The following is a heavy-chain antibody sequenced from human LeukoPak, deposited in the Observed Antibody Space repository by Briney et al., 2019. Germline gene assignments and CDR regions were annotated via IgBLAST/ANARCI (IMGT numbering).Heavy chain of an antibody. J-gene: IGHJ4*02. CDR2: IYYSGST. Sequence: SETLSLTCTVSGGSISSYYWSWIRQPPGKGLEWIGYIYYSGSTNYNPSLKSRVTISVDTSKNQFSLKLSSVTAADAAVYYCARFRWLGFDYWGQGTLVTVSS. D-gene: IGHD6-19*01. CDR3: ARFRWLGFDY. V-gene: IGHV4-59*01. CDR1: GGSISSYY.